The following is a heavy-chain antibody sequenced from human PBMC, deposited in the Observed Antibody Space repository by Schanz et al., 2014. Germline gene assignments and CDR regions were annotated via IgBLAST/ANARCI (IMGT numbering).Heavy chain of an antibody. J-gene: IGHJ3*01. D-gene: IGHD5-12*01. V-gene: IGHV3-48*02. CDR3: ARDGGRDGYNLAFDV. CDR1: EFTFSSYS. CDR2: ISSFISTI. Sequence: EVQLVESGGGLVQPGGSLRLSCEASEFTFSSYSMSWVRQAPGKGLEWVAYISSFISTIEYADSVKGRFTISRDNAKNSLYLQMSSLRDEDTAVYYCARDGGRDGYNLAFDVWGQGTLVTVSS.